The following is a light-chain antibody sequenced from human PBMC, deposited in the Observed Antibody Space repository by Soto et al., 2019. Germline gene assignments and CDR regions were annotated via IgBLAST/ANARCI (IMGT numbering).Light chain of an antibody. Sequence: DIQMTQSPSSLSASVGDRVTITCRASQSITICLNWYQQQPGKAPRLLIYGASTLQTGVPSRFSGSGSMTDFTLTISDLQPEDFATYYCQQTYTAPRTFGQGTKVDI. CDR2: GAS. V-gene: IGKV1-39*01. CDR3: QQTYTAPRT. CDR1: QSITIC. J-gene: IGKJ1*01.